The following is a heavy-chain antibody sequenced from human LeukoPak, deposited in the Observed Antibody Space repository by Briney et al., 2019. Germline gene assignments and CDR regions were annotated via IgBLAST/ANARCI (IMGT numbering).Heavy chain of an antibody. CDR2: ISVYKGNT. J-gene: IGHJ3*02. Sequence: GASVKVSCKASGYTFSSYGISWVRQAPGQGLEWMGWISVYKGNTNDAQKFQGRVTMTTDTSTSTAYMELRSLRSDDTAVYYCARDIYYGTGAFDIWGQGTMVTVSS. CDR1: GYTFSSYG. D-gene: IGHD3-10*01. CDR3: ARDIYYGTGAFDI. V-gene: IGHV1-18*01.